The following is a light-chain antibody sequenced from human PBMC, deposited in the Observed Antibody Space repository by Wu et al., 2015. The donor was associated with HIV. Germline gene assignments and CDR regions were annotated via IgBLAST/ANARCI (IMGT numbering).Light chain of an antibody. J-gene: IGKJ4*01. CDR2: GAS. V-gene: IGKV1-39*01. CDR3: QESYSTIVT. Sequence: DTQMTQSPSSLSASVGDRVTMTCRTSQAISNFLNWYQQKPGKAPNLLIYGASSLQSGVPSRFSGSGSGTDFNLTITSLQPEDFASYYCQESYSTIVTFGGGTRVEIK. CDR1: QAISNF.